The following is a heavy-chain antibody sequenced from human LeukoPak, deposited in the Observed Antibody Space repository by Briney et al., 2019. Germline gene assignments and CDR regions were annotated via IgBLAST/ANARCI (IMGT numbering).Heavy chain of an antibody. J-gene: IGHJ4*02. CDR2: MNPNSGST. CDR1: GYTFTSYD. D-gene: IGHD5-12*01. V-gene: IGHV1-8*03. Sequence: GASVKVSCKASGYTFTSYDINWVRQATGQGLERMGWMNPNSGSTGYAQKFQGRVTITRNTSISTAYMELSGLRSEDTAVYYCARGRSTGYPYYFEYWGQGTLVTVSS. CDR3: ARGRSTGYPYYFEY.